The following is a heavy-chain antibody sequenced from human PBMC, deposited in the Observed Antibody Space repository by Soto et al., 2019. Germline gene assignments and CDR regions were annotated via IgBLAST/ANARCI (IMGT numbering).Heavy chain of an antibody. Sequence: SETLSLTCTVSGGSISSSSYYWGWIRQPPGKGLEWIGSIYYSGSTYYNPSLKSRVTISVDTSKNQFSLKLSSVTAADTAVYYCARDSCYDHIPYYYYGMDVWGQGTTVTVSS. D-gene: IGHD5-12*01. CDR1: GGSISSSSYY. J-gene: IGHJ6*02. CDR3: ARDSCYDHIPYYYYGMDV. V-gene: IGHV4-39*02. CDR2: IYYSGST.